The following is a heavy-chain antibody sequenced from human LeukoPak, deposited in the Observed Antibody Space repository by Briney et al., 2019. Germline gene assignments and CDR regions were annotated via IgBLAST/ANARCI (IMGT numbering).Heavy chain of an antibody. Sequence: PSQTLSLTCTVSGGSISSGGYYWSWIWQPPGKGLEWIGYIYHSGSTYYNPSLKSRVTISVDRSKNQFSLKLSSVTVADTAVYYCARGRSSYDYWGQGTLVTVSS. CDR2: IYHSGST. CDR1: GGSISSGGYY. D-gene: IGHD6-13*01. V-gene: IGHV4-30-2*01. J-gene: IGHJ4*02. CDR3: ARGRSSYDY.